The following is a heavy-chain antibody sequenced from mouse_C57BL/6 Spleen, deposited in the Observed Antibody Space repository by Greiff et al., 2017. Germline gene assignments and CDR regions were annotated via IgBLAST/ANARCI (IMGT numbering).Heavy chain of an antibody. V-gene: IGHV2-2*01. CDR1: GFSFTSYG. CDR3: ARIGEDDSSRIDV. CDR2: IWSGGST. D-gene: IGHD1-1*01. Sequence: VQLQQSGPGLVQPSQSLSITCTVSGFSFTSYGVNWVRQSPGKGLEWLGVIWSGGSTDYNAAFISRLSISKDTSKCHVFYKMNSMQADENAIYYCARIGEDDSSRIDVWGTGTTVTVSS. J-gene: IGHJ1*03.